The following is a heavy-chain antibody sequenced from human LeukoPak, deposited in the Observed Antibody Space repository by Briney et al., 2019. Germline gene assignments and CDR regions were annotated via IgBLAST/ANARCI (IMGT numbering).Heavy chain of an antibody. CDR1: GGSFSGYY. J-gene: IGHJ4*02. V-gene: IGHV4-34*01. CDR3: AREDGDYVPYFDY. CDR2: INHSGST. D-gene: IGHD4-17*01. Sequence: SETLSLTCAVYGGSFSGYYWSWIRQPPVKGLEWIGEINHSGSTNYNPSLKSRVTISVDTSKNQFSLKLSSVTAADTAVYYCAREDGDYVPYFDYWGQGTLVTVSS.